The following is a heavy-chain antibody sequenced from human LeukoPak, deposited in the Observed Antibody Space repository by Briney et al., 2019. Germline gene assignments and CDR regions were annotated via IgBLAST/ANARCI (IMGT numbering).Heavy chain of an antibody. V-gene: IGHV4-34*01. CDR1: GGSFSGYY. CDR2: INHSGST. D-gene: IGHD3-16*02. Sequence: SETLSLTCAAYGGSFSGYYWSWIRQPPGKGLEWIGEINHSGSTNYNPSLKSRVTISVDTSKNQFSLKLSSVTAADTAVYYCARGLYYDYVWGSYRDSWFDPWGQGTLVTVSS. CDR3: ARGLYYDYVWGSYRDSWFDP. J-gene: IGHJ5*02.